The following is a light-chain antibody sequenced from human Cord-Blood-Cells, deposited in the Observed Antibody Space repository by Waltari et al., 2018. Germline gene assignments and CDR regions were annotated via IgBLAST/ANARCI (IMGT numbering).Light chain of an antibody. CDR1: QSISSY. V-gene: IGKV1-39*01. Sequence: DIQMTQSPSSLSASVGDRVTITCRASQSISSYLNWSQQKPGEAPKLLIYAASSLQSGVPSRFSGSGSGTDFTLTISSLQPEDFATYYCQQSYSTPRTFGPGTKVDIK. CDR3: QQSYSTPRT. CDR2: AAS. J-gene: IGKJ3*01.